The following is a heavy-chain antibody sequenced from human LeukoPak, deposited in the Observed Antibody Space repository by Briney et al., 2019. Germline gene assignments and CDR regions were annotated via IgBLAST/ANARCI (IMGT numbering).Heavy chain of an antibody. CDR3: AKDPRYYYGSGTSAGVY. J-gene: IGHJ4*02. D-gene: IGHD3-10*01. V-gene: IGHV3-21*04. CDR1: GFTFSSYS. CDR2: ISSSSSYI. Sequence: GGSLRLSCAASGFTFSSYSMNWVRQAPGKGLEWVSSISSSSSYIYYADSVKGRFTISRDNSKNTLYLQMNSLRAEDTAVYYCAKDPRYYYGSGTSAGVYWGQGTLVTVSS.